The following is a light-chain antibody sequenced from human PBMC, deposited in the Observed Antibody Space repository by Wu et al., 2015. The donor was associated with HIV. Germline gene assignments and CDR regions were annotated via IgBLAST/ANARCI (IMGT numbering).Light chain of an antibody. CDR1: QSVSSNY. CDR2: GAS. V-gene: IGKV3-20*01. Sequence: EVVLTQSPGTLSLSPGKRATLSCRASQSVSSNYLAWYQQKPGQAPRLLIYGASNRATGIPDRFSGSGSGTDFTLTISRLEPEDFAVYYCQHYGSSQWTFGQGTKVEVK. CDR3: QHYGSSQWT. J-gene: IGKJ1*01.